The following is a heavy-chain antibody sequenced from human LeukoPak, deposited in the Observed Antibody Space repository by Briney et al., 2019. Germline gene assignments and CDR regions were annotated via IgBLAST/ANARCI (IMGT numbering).Heavy chain of an antibody. CDR3: ARWGADDAGTVRY. V-gene: IGHV3-23*01. Sequence: PGGSLRLSCAASGFTFSSYAMSWVRQAPGGGLEWVSGISADSDSTYYIDSAKGRFIIFGDNSKNTLYLQMNSLRVEDTAVYYCARWGADDAGTVRYWGQGTLVTVSS. CDR2: ISADSDST. CDR1: GFTFSSYA. J-gene: IGHJ4*02. D-gene: IGHD1-1*01.